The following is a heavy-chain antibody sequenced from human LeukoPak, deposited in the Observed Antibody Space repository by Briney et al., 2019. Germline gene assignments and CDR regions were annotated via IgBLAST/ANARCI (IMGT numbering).Heavy chain of an antibody. CDR1: GLIFGSYW. Sequence: GGSLRLSCAGSGLIFGSYWMSWIRQAPGKGLEWVSYISSSSSYTNYADSVKGRFTISRDNAKNSLYLQMNSLRAEDTAVYYCARAPHYSNYGPYYYGMDVWGQGTTVTVSS. D-gene: IGHD4-11*01. CDR2: ISSSSSYT. J-gene: IGHJ6*02. CDR3: ARAPHYSNYGPYYYGMDV. V-gene: IGHV3-11*06.